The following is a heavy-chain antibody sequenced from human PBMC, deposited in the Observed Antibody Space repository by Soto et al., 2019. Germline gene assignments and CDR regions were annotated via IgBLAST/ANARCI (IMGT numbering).Heavy chain of an antibody. J-gene: IGHJ4*02. CDR2: ITGSGGST. V-gene: IGHV3-23*01. Sequence: EVQLLESGGGLVQPGGSLRLSCAASGFTFTTYTMSWVRQAPGKGLEWVSAITGSGGSTYYADSVKGRFTISRDNSKNTLYLQMNSLRAEDTAVYYCAKNSAATIRVGFDYWGQGTLDTVSS. D-gene: IGHD5-12*01. CDR1: GFTFTTYT. CDR3: AKNSAATIRVGFDY.